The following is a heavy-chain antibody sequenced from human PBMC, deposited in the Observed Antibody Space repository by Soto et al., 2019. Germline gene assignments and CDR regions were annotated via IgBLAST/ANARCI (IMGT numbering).Heavy chain of an antibody. D-gene: IGHD3-10*01. CDR1: VGSFSGYY. CDR3: ARGFYGSGSYSGESYFDY. CDR2: INHSGST. V-gene: IGHV4-34*01. J-gene: IGHJ4*02. Sequence: SESLSLTCAVYVGSFSGYYWSWIRQPPGKGLEWIGEINHSGSTNYNPSLKSRVTISVDTSKNQSSLKLSSVTAADTAVYYCARGFYGSGSYSGESYFDYWGQGTLVTVSS.